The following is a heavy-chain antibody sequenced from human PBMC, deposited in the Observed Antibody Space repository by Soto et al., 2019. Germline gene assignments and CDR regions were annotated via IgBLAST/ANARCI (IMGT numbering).Heavy chain of an antibody. CDR1: GGSISSYH. D-gene: IGHD1-26*01. J-gene: IGHJ6*02. V-gene: IGHV4-4*07. Sequence: QVQLQESGPGLVKPSETLSLTCTVSGGSISSYHWSWIRQPAGRGLAWIGRISFTGSSNYNPSLKSRLTMSLDTSKNQSSLKLSSVTAADTAVYYCARDLAGIVVPYGVDVWGQGTMVTVSS. CDR3: ARDLAGIVVPYGVDV. CDR2: ISFTGSS.